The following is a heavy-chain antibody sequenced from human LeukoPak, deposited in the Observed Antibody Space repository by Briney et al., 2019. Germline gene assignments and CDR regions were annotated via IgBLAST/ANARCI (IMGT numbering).Heavy chain of an antibody. D-gene: IGHD3-22*01. CDR2: INPSGGST. CDR1: GYTFTDYY. V-gene: IGHV1-46*01. J-gene: IGHJ3*02. CDR3: ARVKAYYYDSSGYYYSLHDAFDI. Sequence: ASVTVSCKASGYTFTDYYIHWVRQAPGQGLEWMGIINPSGGSTSYAQKFQGRVTMTRDMSTSTVYMELSSLRSEDTAVYYCARVKAYYYDSSGYYYSLHDAFDIWGQGTMVTVSS.